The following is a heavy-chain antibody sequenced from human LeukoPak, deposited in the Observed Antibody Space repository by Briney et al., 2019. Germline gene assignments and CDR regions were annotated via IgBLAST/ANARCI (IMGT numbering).Heavy chain of an antibody. V-gene: IGHV1-2*02. CDR3: ASEAFCAGGTCHFQRVAS. Sequence: GASVKVSCNASGYTFTAYYMHWVRQAPGQGLEWMGWIDTNTSDTKYAHKIQGRVTITRATSTGTAYMELRSLISGDTAVYYCASEAFCAGGTCHFQRVASWGPGTLLTVSS. CDR2: IDTNTSDT. D-gene: IGHD2-8*02. J-gene: IGHJ4*02. CDR1: GYTFTAYY.